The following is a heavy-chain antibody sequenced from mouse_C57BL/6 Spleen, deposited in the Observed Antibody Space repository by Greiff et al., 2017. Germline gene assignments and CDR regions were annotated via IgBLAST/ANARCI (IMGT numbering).Heavy chain of an antibody. Sequence: VQLKESGAELVRPGASVTLSCKASGYTFTDYEMHWVKQTPVHGLEWIGAIDPETGGTAYNQKFKGKAILTADKSSSTAYMELRSLTSEDSAVYYCTRFQDPLITTGVAPGFDVWGTGTTVTVSS. CDR3: TRFQDPLITTGVAPGFDV. J-gene: IGHJ1*03. CDR1: GYTFTDYE. D-gene: IGHD1-1*01. V-gene: IGHV1-15*01. CDR2: IDPETGGT.